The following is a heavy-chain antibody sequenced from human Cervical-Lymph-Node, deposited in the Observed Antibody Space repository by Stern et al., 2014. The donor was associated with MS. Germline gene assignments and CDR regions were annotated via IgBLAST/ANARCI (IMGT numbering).Heavy chain of an antibody. CDR1: GHTFA. D-gene: IGHD3-10*01. CDR3: TSLSGPLDS. V-gene: IGHV1-3*04. J-gene: IGHJ5*01. CDR2: IITGNGDT. Sequence: VQLVESEAEVKKPGASAKVSCKASGHTFAVHWVRQAPGQRLEWMGRIITGNGDTSYSQKFQGRVTITRDTFASTAYMELRSLRSEDTAVYYCTSLSGPLDSWGQGTLVTVSS.